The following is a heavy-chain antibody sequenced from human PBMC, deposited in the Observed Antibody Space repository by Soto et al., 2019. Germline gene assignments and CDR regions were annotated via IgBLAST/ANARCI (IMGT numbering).Heavy chain of an antibody. J-gene: IGHJ3*01. CDR3: ARSPLCYAYVLQTWRDVGASFEV. CDR1: GSYLGAFH. V-gene: IGHV4-34*02. CDR2: LIHGGGS. D-gene: IGHD3-16*01. Sequence: QVRLEQWGAGQVKPSETLSLTCAIYGSYLGAFHWTWIRQPPGKGVEWIGVLIHGGGSHFSTSLKSRVYFRMATSKTQFSMKLMSVTVSDSAVYYCARSPLCYAYVLQTWRDVGASFEVWGGGTAGTVSS.